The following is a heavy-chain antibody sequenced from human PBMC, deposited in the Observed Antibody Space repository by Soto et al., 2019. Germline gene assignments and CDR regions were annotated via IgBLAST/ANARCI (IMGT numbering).Heavy chain of an antibody. D-gene: IGHD3-10*01. CDR1: GGSFSGYY. CDR3: ARGSPPFGQFYLQEHFDY. Sequence: TSETLSLTCAVYGGSFSGYYWSWIRQPPGKGLEWIGEINHSGSTNYNPSLKSRVTISVDTSKNQFSLKLSSVTAADTAVYYCARGSPPFGQFYLQEHFDYWGQGTLVTVSS. J-gene: IGHJ4*02. CDR2: INHSGST. V-gene: IGHV4-34*01.